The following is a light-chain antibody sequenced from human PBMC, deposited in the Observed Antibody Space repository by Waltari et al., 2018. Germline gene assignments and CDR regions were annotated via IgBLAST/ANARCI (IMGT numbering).Light chain of an antibody. V-gene: IGKV4-1*01. CDR3: HQHYTTPWT. J-gene: IGKJ1*01. CDR2: WAS. CDR1: QTVLYRDNNKNY. Sequence: DIVMTQSPDSLAVSLGDRATINCKSTQTVLYRDNNKNYLTWYQQKPGQPPKLLFSWASIRESGVPDRLSASGSGTDFTLTISSLQAEDVAVYYCHQHYTTPWTFGQGTKVEIK.